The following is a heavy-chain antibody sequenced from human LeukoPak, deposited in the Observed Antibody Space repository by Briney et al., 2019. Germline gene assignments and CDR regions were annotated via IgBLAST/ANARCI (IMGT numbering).Heavy chain of an antibody. J-gene: IGHJ4*02. Sequence: SVKVSCKASGGTFSSYAIRWLRQAPGQGLEWMGGIIPIFGTANYAQKFQGRVTITADESTSTAYMELSSLRSEDTAVYYCARAEGYCSSTSCYTFDYWGQGTLVTVSS. D-gene: IGHD2-2*02. CDR3: ARAEGYCSSTSCYTFDY. CDR2: IIPIFGTA. V-gene: IGHV1-69*13. CDR1: GGTFSSYA.